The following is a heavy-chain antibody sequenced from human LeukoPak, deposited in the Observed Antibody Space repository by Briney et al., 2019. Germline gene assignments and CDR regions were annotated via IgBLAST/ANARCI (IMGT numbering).Heavy chain of an antibody. CDR3: ARVYRGFVPATAIRSGLFGY. D-gene: IGHD2-2*02. CDR2: INPNSGGT. CDR1: GYTFTGYY. V-gene: IGHV1-2*02. J-gene: IGHJ4*02. Sequence: GASVKVSCKASGYTFTGYYMHWVRQAPGQGLEWMGWINPNSGGTNYAQKFQGRVTMTRDTSISTAYMELSRLRSDDTAVYYCARVYRGFVPATAIRSGLFGYWGQGTLVTVSS.